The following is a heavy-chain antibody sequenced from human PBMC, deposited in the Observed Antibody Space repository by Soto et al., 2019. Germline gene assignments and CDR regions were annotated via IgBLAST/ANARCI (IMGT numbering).Heavy chain of an antibody. CDR3: ATFYGDSDAFDI. D-gene: IGHD4-17*01. Sequence: SVKVSCKASGGTFSSYAISWVRQAPGQGLEWMGGIIPIFGTANYAQKFQGRVTITADESTSTAYMELSSLRSEDTAVYYCATFYGDSDAFDIWGQGTMVTVSS. J-gene: IGHJ3*02. CDR2: IIPIFGTA. CDR1: GGTFSSYA. V-gene: IGHV1-69*13.